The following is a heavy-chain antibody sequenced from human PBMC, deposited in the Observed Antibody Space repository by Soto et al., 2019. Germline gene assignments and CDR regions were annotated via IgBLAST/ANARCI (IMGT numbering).Heavy chain of an antibody. CDR1: GYTSTSYG. Sequence: ASVKVSCKASGYTSTSYGISWVRQAPGQGLEWMGWISAYNGNTNYAQKLQGRVTMTTDTSTSTAYMELRSLRSDDTAVYYCAIDLASSLWFGEAYNWFDPWGQGTLVTVSS. J-gene: IGHJ5*02. V-gene: IGHV1-18*01. CDR3: AIDLASSLWFGEAYNWFDP. CDR2: ISAYNGNT. D-gene: IGHD3-10*01.